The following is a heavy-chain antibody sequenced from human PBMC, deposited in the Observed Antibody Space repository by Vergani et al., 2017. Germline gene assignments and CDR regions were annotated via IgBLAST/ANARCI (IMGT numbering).Heavy chain of an antibody. CDR1: GFTLGDYA. J-gene: IGHJ6*03. CDR2: IWSKPYGGTT. D-gene: IGHD3-10*01. Sequence: EVHLVESGGGLVQPGRSLRLSCSGSGFTLGDYAMTWVRKAPGKGVEWVAFIWSKPYGGTTESAASVKGRFTISRDDSKSIAYLQMSSLKAEDTAVYYCARDGLHSRRGPYYYYMDVWGKGTTVTVSS. V-gene: IGHV3-49*04. CDR3: ARDGLHSRRGPYYYYMDV.